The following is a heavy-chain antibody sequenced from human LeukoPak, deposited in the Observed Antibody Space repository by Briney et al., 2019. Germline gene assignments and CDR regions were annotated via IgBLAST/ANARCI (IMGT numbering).Heavy chain of an antibody. CDR3: ARAKPAAIGFDP. D-gene: IGHD2-2*01. J-gene: IGHJ5*02. V-gene: IGHV4-61*02. Sequence: SETLSLTCTVFGGSISSGGYYWNWIRQPAGKGLEWIGRIYTSGTTNYSPSLKSRVTISRDTSKNQFSLKLNSVTAADTAVYYCARAKPAAIGFDPWGQGTLVTVSS. CDR2: IYTSGTT. CDR1: GGSISSGGYY.